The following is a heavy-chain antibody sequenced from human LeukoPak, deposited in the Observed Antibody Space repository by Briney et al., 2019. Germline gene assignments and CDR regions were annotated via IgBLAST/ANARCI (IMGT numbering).Heavy chain of an antibody. CDR3: ARLKFNLEYSYYMDV. J-gene: IGHJ6*03. CDR1: GFTFSSYA. D-gene: IGHD3-3*01. Sequence: GGSLRLSCAASGFTFSSYAMHWVRQAPGKGLEWVAVISYDGSNKYYADSVKGRFTISRDNSKNTLYLQMNSLRAEDTAVYYCARLKFNLEYSYYMDVWGKGTTVTVSS. V-gene: IGHV3-30*04. CDR2: ISYDGSNK.